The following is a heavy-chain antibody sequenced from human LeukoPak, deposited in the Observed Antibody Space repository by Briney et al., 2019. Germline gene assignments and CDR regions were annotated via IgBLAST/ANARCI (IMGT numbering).Heavy chain of an antibody. CDR2: IKEDGSEK. D-gene: IGHD5-24*01. CDR1: GFTFSSYW. Sequence: PGGSLRLSCAASGFTFSSYWMSWVRQAPGKGLEWVANIKEDGSEKNYVDSVKGRFTISRDNAKNSLYLQMNSLRAEDTAVYYCARDPEMAAIMDYFDYWGQGTLVSVCS. J-gene: IGHJ4*02. V-gene: IGHV3-7*01. CDR3: ARDPEMAAIMDYFDY.